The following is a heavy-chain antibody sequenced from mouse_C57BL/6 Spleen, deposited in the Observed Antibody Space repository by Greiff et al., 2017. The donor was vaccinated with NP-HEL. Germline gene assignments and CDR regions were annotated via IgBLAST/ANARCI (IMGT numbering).Heavy chain of an antibody. V-gene: IGHV1-54*01. J-gene: IGHJ2*01. CDR1: GYAFTNYL. CDR3: ARNSYGSSGYFDY. CDR2: INPGSGGT. Sequence: QVQLKQSGAELVRPGTSVKVSCKASGYAFTNYLIEWVKQRPGQGLEWIGVINPGSGGTNYNEKFKGKATLTADKSSSTAYMQLSSLTSEDSAVYFCARNSYGSSGYFDYWGQGTTLTVSS. D-gene: IGHD1-1*01.